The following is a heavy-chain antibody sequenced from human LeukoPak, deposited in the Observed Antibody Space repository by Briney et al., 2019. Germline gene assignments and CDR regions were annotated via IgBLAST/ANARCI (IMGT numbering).Heavy chain of an antibody. CDR1: GFTFSSYA. Sequence: PGGSLRLSCAASGFTFSSYAMRWVRQAPGKGLEWVSAISGSGDITHYVDSVKGRFAISRDNSKNTVYLQMNSLRAEDAAVYYCAGRSSSNWHDYWGQGTLVTVSS. J-gene: IGHJ4*02. V-gene: IGHV3-23*01. D-gene: IGHD6-13*01. CDR2: ISGSGDIT. CDR3: AGRSSSNWHDY.